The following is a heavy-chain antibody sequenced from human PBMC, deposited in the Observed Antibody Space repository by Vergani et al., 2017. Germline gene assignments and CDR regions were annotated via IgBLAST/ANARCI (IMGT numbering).Heavy chain of an antibody. V-gene: IGHV4-59*01. CDR3: ARAPYDILTGYYGHNWFDP. J-gene: IGHJ5*02. Sequence: QVQLQESGPGLLKPSETLSPTCPVSGGSLSSYYWSWIRQPPGKGLEWIGYIYYSGSTNYNPSLKSRVTISVDTSKNQFSLKLSSVTAADTAVYYCARAPYDILTGYYGHNWFDPWGQGTLVTVSS. CDR1: GGSLSSYY. D-gene: IGHD3-9*01. CDR2: IYYSGST.